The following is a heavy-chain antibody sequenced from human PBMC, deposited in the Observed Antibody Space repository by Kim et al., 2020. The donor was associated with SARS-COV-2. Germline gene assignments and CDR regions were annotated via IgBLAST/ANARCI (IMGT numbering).Heavy chain of an antibody. Sequence: GGSLRLSCAASGFTFSSYAITWVRQAPGKGLEWVSAISGSGVTTYFADSVKGRFTISRDNSKNTLYLQMNSLRAEDAAVYYCAKAHSSSCVPDCWGQGTLVTDSS. J-gene: IGHJ4*02. D-gene: IGHD6-13*01. CDR1: GFTFSSYA. CDR2: ISGSGVTT. CDR3: AKAHSSSCVPDC. V-gene: IGHV3-23*01.